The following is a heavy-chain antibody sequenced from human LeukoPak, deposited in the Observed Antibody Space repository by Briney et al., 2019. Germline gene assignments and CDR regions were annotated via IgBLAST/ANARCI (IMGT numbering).Heavy chain of an antibody. CDR2: ISGSTNTI. CDR1: GFTFSSYA. J-gene: IGHJ4*02. V-gene: IGHV3-48*04. CDR3: ARDYDFWSDYPSAADC. Sequence: GGSLRLSCSASGFTFSSYAMNWVRQAPGKGLEWISYISGSTNTIYYSDSVKGRFTISRDNTKNSLYLQMNSLRAEDTAVYYCARDYDFWSDYPSAADCWGQGTLVTVSS. D-gene: IGHD3-3*01.